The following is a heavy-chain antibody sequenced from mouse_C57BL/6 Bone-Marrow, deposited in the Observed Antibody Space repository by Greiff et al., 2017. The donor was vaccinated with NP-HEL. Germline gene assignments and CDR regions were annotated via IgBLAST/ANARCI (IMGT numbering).Heavy chain of an antibody. CDR3: ARGGGLRRGYAMDY. D-gene: IGHD2-4*01. CDR2: IDPSDSYT. CDR1: GYTFTSYW. Sequence: QVQLKQPGAELVMPGASVKLSCKASGYTFTSYWLHWVKQRPGQGLEWIGEIDPSDSYTNYNQKFKGKSTLTVDKSSSTAYMQLSSLTSEDSAVYYCARGGGLRRGYAMDYWGQGTSVTVSS. J-gene: IGHJ4*01. V-gene: IGHV1-69*01.